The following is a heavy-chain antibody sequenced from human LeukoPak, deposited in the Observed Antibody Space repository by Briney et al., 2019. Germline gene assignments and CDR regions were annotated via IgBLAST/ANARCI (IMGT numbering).Heavy chain of an antibody. CDR2: IRSKAYGGTT. V-gene: IGHV3-49*04. D-gene: IGHD3-3*01. CDR1: GFTFGDYA. CDR3: TIYYDFWSGYYYYYGMDV. J-gene: IGHJ6*02. Sequence: PGGSLRLPCTASGFTFGDYAMSWVRQAPGKGLEWVGFIRSKAYGGTTEYAASVKGRFTISRDDSKSIAYLQMNSLKTEDTAVYYCTIYYDFWSGYYYYYGMDVWGQGTTVTVSS.